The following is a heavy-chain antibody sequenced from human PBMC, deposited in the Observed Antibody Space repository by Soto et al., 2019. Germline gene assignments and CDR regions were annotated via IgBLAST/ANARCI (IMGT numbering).Heavy chain of an antibody. J-gene: IGHJ5*02. CDR1: GYTFTSYG. CDR3: ARDRGTIFGVVNPFWFDP. D-gene: IGHD3-3*01. Sequence: QVQLVQSGAEVKKPGASVKVSCKASGYTFTSYGITWVRQAPGQGLEWMGWISAYNGNTNYAQKLQGRVTMTTDTSTSTAYMELRSLRSDDTAVYYCARDRGTIFGVVNPFWFDPWGQGTLVTVSS. CDR2: ISAYNGNT. V-gene: IGHV1-18*01.